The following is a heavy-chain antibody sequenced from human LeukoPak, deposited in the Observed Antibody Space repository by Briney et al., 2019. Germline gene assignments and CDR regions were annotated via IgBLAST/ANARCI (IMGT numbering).Heavy chain of an antibody. Sequence: ASVKVSCKASGYTFTGYYMHWVRQAPGQGLEWMGWINPNSGGTSYAQKFQGRVTMTRDTSISTAYMELTRLTSDDTAVYYCARDGYTYGDNWFDPWGQGILVTVSS. J-gene: IGHJ5*02. D-gene: IGHD5-18*01. CDR2: INPNSGGT. V-gene: IGHV1-2*02. CDR3: ARDGYTYGDNWFDP. CDR1: GYTFTGYY.